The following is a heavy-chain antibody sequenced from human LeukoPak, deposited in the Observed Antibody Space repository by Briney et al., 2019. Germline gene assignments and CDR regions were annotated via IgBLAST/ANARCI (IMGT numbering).Heavy chain of an antibody. J-gene: IGHJ4*02. D-gene: IGHD3-10*01. CDR1: GYSFITHW. CDR3: AKGAGGSGSYYPYF. V-gene: IGHV5-51*01. Sequence: GESLKISCKASGYSFITHWIAWVRQTPGKGLEWMGIIYPGDSDTKYSPSFQGQVTISADRSISTAYLQWSSLKASDTAMYYCAKGAGGSGSYYPYFWGQGTLVTVSS. CDR2: IYPGDSDT.